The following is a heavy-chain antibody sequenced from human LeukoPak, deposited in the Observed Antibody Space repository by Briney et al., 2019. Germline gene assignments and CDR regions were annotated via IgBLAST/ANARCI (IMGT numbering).Heavy chain of an antibody. Sequence: GGSLRLSCAASGFTFNKFWMTWARQAPGKGLECVANINPDGSDKHHVDSVKGRFRISRDNAENSLYLQMDSLRAEDTAVYYCARHLDWAFDYWGQGTLVTVSS. CDR2: INPDGSDK. J-gene: IGHJ4*02. D-gene: IGHD2-21*01. CDR3: ARHLDWAFDY. V-gene: IGHV3-7*01. CDR1: GFTFNKFW.